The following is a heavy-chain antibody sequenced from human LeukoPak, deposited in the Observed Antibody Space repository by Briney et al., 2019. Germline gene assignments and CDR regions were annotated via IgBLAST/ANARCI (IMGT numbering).Heavy chain of an antibody. Sequence: GGSLRLSCAASGFTFSSYAMHWVRQAPGKGLEWVAVISYDGSNKYYADSVKGRFTISRDNSKNTLYLQMNSLRAEDTAVYYCAKDAGCGTGGEWELLFLLDYWGQGTLVTVSS. J-gene: IGHJ4*02. CDR3: AKDAGCGTGGEWELLFLLDY. V-gene: IGHV3-30-3*01. D-gene: IGHD1-26*01. CDR2: ISYDGSNK. CDR1: GFTFSSYA.